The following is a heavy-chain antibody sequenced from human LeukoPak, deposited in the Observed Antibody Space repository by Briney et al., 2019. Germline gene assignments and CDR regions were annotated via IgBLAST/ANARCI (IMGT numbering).Heavy chain of an antibody. J-gene: IGHJ6*03. CDR1: GGSISSGSYY. D-gene: IGHD3-3*01. Sequence: PSQTLSLTCTVSGGSISSGSYYWSWIRQPAGKGLEWIGRIYTSGSTNYNPSLKSRATISVDTSKNQFSLKLSSVTAADTAVYYCARERLFGVVIISNYYYYMDVWGKGTTVTVSS. CDR2: IYTSGST. CDR3: ARERLFGVVIISNYYYYMDV. V-gene: IGHV4-61*02.